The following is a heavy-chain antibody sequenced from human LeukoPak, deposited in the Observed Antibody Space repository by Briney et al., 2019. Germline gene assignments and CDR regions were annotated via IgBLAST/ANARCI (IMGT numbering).Heavy chain of an antibody. J-gene: IGHJ4*02. CDR3: AKALSGYGNFDY. D-gene: IGHD3-3*01. Sequence: GGSLRLSCAASGFTFSSYSMNWVRQAPGKGLEWVSSIGAGGGGTYYAGSVKGRFTISRDNSKNTLYLQMNSLRAEDTAIYYCAKALSGYGNFDYWGQGTLVTVSS. CDR2: IGAGGGGT. CDR1: GFTFSSYS. V-gene: IGHV3-23*01.